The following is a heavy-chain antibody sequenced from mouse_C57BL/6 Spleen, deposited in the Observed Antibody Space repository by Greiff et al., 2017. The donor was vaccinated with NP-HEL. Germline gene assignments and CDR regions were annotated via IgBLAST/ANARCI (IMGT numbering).Heavy chain of an antibody. CDR1: GFSLTSYA. CDR2: IWTGGGT. D-gene: IGHD2-5*01. J-gene: IGHJ2*01. V-gene: IGHV2-9-1*01. Sequence: VQGVESGPGLVAPSQSLSITCTVSGFSLTSYAISWVRQPPGKGLEWLGVIWTGGGTNYNSALKSRLSISKDNSKSQVFLKMNSLQTDDTARYYCARGSAYYSNDYFDYWGQGTTLTVSS. CDR3: ARGSAYYSNDYFDY.